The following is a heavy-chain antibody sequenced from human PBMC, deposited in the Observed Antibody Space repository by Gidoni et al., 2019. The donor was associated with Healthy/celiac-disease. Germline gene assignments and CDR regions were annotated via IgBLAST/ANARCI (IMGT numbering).Heavy chain of an antibody. CDR3: ARDNCSSTSCYIYYYYGMDV. CDR1: GGTFSSYA. J-gene: IGHJ6*02. V-gene: IGHV1-69*09. CDR2: IIPILGIA. D-gene: IGHD2-2*02. Sequence: QVQLVQSGAEVKKPGSSVKVSCKASGGTFSSYAISWVRQAPGQGLEWMGRIIPILGIANYAQKFQGRVTITADKSTSTAYMELSSLRSEDTAVYYCARDNCSSTSCYIYYYYGMDVWGQGTTVTVSS.